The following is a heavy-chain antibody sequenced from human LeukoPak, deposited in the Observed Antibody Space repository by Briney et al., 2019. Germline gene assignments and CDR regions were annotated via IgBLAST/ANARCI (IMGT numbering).Heavy chain of an antibody. Sequence: EASVKVSCKASGYTFTGYYMHWVRQAPGQGLEWMGWINPNSGGTNYAQKFQGRVTMTRDTSISTAYMELSRLRSDDTAVYYCARTEIGITNYYDSSGYYRRFFDYWGQGTLVTVSS. CDR1: GYTFTGYY. J-gene: IGHJ4*02. CDR3: ARTEIGITNYYDSSGYYRRFFDY. CDR2: INPNSGGT. D-gene: IGHD3-22*01. V-gene: IGHV1-2*02.